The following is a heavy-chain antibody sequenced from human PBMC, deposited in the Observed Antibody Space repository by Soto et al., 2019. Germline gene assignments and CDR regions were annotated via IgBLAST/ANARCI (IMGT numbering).Heavy chain of an antibody. Sequence: GASVKASCKASGVTLSSYTISWARQSPGQGLEWMGRIIPILGIANYAQKFQGRVTITADKSTSTAYMELSSLRSEDTAVYYCARDQAPGAIPLGTWGQGTLVNVSS. CDR2: IIPILGIA. CDR1: GVTLSSYT. CDR3: ARDQAPGAIPLGT. D-gene: IGHD2-2*01. V-gene: IGHV1-69*04. J-gene: IGHJ5*02.